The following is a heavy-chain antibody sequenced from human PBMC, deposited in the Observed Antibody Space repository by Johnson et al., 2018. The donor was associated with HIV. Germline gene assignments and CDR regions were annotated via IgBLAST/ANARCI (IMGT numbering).Heavy chain of an antibody. J-gene: IGHJ3*02. CDR1: GFTFSRFA. CDR3: ARGRKELGAVDGLDTDAFDT. Sequence: QAQLVESGGGLVQPGGSLKLSCAASGFTFSRFAMHWVRQAPGKGLEYVSGFSIDGDSTYYAESVKGRFTISRATSKSTLYLQMNSLRPEDTAVYYCARGRKELGAVDGLDTDAFDTWGHGTMVTVSS. D-gene: IGHD3-10*01. V-gene: IGHV3-64*04. CDR2: FSIDGDST.